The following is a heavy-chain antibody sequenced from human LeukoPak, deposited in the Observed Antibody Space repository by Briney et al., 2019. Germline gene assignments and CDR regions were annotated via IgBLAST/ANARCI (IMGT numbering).Heavy chain of an antibody. V-gene: IGHV4-59*01. CDR2: IYYSGST. CDR1: GGSISSYY. J-gene: IGHJ4*02. CDR3: ARARLLWFGEYYFDY. D-gene: IGHD3-10*01. Sequence: PSETLSLTCTASGGSISSYYWSWIRQPPGKGLEWIGYIYYSGSTNYNPSLKSRVTISVDTSKNQFSLKLSSVTAADTAVYYCARARLLWFGEYYFDYWGQGTLVTVSS.